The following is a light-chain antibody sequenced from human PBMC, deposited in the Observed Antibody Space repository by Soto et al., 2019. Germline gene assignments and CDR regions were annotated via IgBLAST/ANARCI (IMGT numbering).Light chain of an antibody. CDR2: GAS. CDR1: QSIKTY. CDR3: QQSYTIPQT. V-gene: IGKV1-39*01. J-gene: IGKJ1*01. Sequence: DIQMTQSPSSLSASVGNRVTITCRASQSIKTYLNWYQQKPGKAPNLLIYGASNLHSGVPSRFSGSGSGTDFTLSISSLQPGDFATYFCQQSYTIPQTFGQGTKVEVK.